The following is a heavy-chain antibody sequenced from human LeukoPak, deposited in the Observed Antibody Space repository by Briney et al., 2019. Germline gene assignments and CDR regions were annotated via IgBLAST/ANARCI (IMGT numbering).Heavy chain of an antibody. D-gene: IGHD2-2*01. V-gene: IGHV3-13*01. CDR1: GFTVSSNY. CDR3: ARHAGPDWYFDL. J-gene: IGHJ2*01. Sequence: PGGSLRLSCAASGFTVSSNYMSWVRQAPGKGLEWVSAIGTAGDTYYPGSVKGRFTISRENAKNSLYLQMNSLRAGDTAVYYCARHAGPDWYFDLWGRGTLVTVSS. CDR2: IGTAGDT.